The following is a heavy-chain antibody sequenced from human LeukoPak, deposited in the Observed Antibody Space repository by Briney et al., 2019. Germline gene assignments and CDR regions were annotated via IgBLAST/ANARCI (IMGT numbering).Heavy chain of an antibody. CDR2: INHSGST. Sequence: SETLSLTCAVYGASFSDYYLSWIRQPPGKGLEWIGRINHSGSTNYNPSLESRVTISIDMSNNQFSLTLSSVTAADTALYYCRAARPEDYYRYMDVWGKGTTVTVSS. J-gene: IGHJ6*03. CDR3: RAARPEDYYRYMDV. V-gene: IGHV4-34*01. D-gene: IGHD6-6*01. CDR1: GASFSDYY.